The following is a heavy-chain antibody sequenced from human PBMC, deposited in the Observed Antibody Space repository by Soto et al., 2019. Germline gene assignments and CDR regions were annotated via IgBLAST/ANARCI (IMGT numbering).Heavy chain of an antibody. J-gene: IGHJ6*04. D-gene: IGHD6-13*01. CDR1: AGSISSSCYY. CDR3: ERLAAEGLSRYYEYGMEV. V-gene: IGHV4-39*01. Sequence: SETLRLTCTVSAGSISSSCYYCGWIREPPGKGLDRIGSIYSSGSPYYNPSLKSRVTISVYTSKNQFSLKLNSVSASDTAVYDCERLAAEGLSRYYEYGMEVWGKGSTVT. CDR2: IYSSGSP.